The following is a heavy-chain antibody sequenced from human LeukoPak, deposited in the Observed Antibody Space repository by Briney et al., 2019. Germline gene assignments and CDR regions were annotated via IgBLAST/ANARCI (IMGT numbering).Heavy chain of an antibody. CDR3: SLSKAYCGGDCFSP. D-gene: IGHD2-21*02. V-gene: IGHV3-15*01. CDR1: GFTFSNGW. Sequence: PGGSLRLSCAASGFTFSNGWMNWVRQAPGKGLEWVGRIKSKPAGGTIDYAATVKGRFNISRDDSKNTLFLQMSSLKTEDTAVYYCSLSKAYCGGDCFSPWGQGTLVTVSS. CDR2: IKSKPAGGTI. J-gene: IGHJ4*01.